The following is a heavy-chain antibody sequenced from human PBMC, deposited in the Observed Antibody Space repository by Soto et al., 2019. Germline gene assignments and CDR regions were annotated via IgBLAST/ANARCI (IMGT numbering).Heavy chain of an antibody. CDR1: GFSLSTSGVG. Sequence: QITLKESGPTLVKPTQTLTLTCTFSGFSLSTSGVGVGWIRQPPGKALEWLALIFWNDDKRYSPSLKSRLTITKDTSKERVVLTMTNMDPVDTATYYCARVDGYCTSTTCYGSDYGMDVWGQGTTVTVSS. J-gene: IGHJ6*02. D-gene: IGHD2-2*03. CDR3: ARVDGYCTSTTCYGSDYGMDV. CDR2: IFWNDDK. V-gene: IGHV2-5*01.